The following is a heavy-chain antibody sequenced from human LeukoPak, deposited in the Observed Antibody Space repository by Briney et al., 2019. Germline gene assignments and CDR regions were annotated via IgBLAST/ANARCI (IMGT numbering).Heavy chain of an antibody. Sequence: SQTLSLTCTVSGDSISSGGYYWSWIRQHPGKGLEWIGYIYYSGSTYYNPSLKSRVTISVDTSKTQFSLKLSSVTAADTAVYYCARVAGYSSPFAYGAQEPLVPVPS. D-gene: IGHD6-13*01. J-gene: IGHJ4*02. V-gene: IGHV4-31*03. CDR3: ARVAGYSSPFAY. CDR2: IYYSGST. CDR1: GDSISSGGYY.